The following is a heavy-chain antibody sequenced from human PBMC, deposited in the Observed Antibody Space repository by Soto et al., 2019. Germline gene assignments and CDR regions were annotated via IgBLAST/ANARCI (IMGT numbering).Heavy chain of an antibody. CDR1: GYTFTNYG. D-gene: IGHD6-6*01. CDR3: SRGTSIPASGDY. Sequence: QVQLVQSGAEVKKPGASVKVSCKASGYTFTNYGINWVRQAPGQGLEWLGWVSAYNGERRYAQRVQARVIMTTETSTTTAYMELRSLRSAYAAVYYCSRGTSIPASGDYWGQGTLVTVSS. CDR2: VSAYNGER. J-gene: IGHJ4*01. V-gene: IGHV1-18*01.